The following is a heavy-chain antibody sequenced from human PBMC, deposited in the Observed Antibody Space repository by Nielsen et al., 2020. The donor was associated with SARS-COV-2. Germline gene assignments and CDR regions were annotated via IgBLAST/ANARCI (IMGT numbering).Heavy chain of an antibody. V-gene: IGHV3-9*01. CDR3: VRKDTSMGFYYYGMDV. J-gene: IGHJ6*02. Sequence: SLKISCAASGFTFDDYAMHWVRQAPGKGLEWVSGISWNSVDIAYAGSVKGRFTISRDNARNSLYLQMKGLRAEDTAVYYCVRKDTSMGFYYYGMDVWGRGTTVTVSS. CDR2: ISWNSVDI. D-gene: IGHD5-18*01. CDR1: GFTFDDYA.